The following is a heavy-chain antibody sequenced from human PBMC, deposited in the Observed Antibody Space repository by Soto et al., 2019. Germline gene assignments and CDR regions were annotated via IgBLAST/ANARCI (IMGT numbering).Heavy chain of an antibody. CDR3: ARGHSSGWNEY. Sequence: PSETLSLTCAVYGGSFSGYYWSWIRQPPGKGLEWIGEINHSGSTNYNPSLKSRVTISVDTSKNQFSLKLSSVTAADTAVYYCARGHSSGWNEYWCQGTLVTLAS. D-gene: IGHD6-19*01. CDR1: GGSFSGYY. V-gene: IGHV4-34*01. CDR2: INHSGST. J-gene: IGHJ4*02.